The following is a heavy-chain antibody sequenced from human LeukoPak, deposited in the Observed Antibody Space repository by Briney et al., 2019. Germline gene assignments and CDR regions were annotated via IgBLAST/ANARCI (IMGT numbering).Heavy chain of an antibody. V-gene: IGHV1-2*02. CDR3: ARGWGFGSIDY. CDR1: GYTFTDYY. Sequence: ASVKVSCKASGYTFTDYYVHWVRQAPGQGLEWMGWISPSSGGTNYAQKFQGRVTMTRDTSISTAYMELSSLRSDDTAVYYCARGWGFGSIDYWGQGTLVTVPS. D-gene: IGHD7-27*01. CDR2: ISPSSGGT. J-gene: IGHJ4*02.